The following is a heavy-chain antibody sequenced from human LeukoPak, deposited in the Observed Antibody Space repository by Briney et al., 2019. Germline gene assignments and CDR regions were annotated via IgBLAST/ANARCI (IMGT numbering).Heavy chain of an antibody. CDR2: INHSGST. CDR1: GGSFSGYY. D-gene: IGHD1-26*01. Sequence: SETLSLTCAVYGGSFSGYYWSWIRQPPGKGLEWIGKINHSGSTNYNPSLKSRVTISVDTSKNQFSLKLSSVTAADTAVYYCARGRGSYYLHYYYYYGMDVWGQGTTVTVSS. CDR3: ARGRGSYYLHYYYYYGMDV. V-gene: IGHV4-34*01. J-gene: IGHJ6*02.